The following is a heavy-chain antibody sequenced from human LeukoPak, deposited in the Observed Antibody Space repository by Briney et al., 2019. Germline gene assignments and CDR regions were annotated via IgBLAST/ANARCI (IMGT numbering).Heavy chain of an antibody. D-gene: IGHD3-3*01. CDR3: ARIRSGYYHDY. J-gene: IGHJ4*02. CDR1: GFTFSNYA. V-gene: IGHV3-23*01. CDR2: ISSSGGNT. Sequence: GGSLRLPCAASGFTFSNYAMSWVRQAPGKGLERVSTISSSGGNTYYADSVKGRFTISRDNSKNTLYLQMNSLRAEDTAVYYCARIRSGYYHDYWGQGTLVTVSS.